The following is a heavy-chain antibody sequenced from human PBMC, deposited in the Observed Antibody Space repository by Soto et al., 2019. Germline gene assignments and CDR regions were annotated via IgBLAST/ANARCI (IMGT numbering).Heavy chain of an antibody. J-gene: IGHJ2*01. V-gene: IGHV1-69*13. CDR1: GGTFRKYP. D-gene: IGHD3-10*01. CDR3: ARNSGIQGSGRYDPESKWDFDL. CDR2: IIPIFGTA. Sequence: SVKVSCKATGGTFRKYPISWVRQAPGQGLEWMGGIIPIFGTANYAQKFQGRVTITADESRNTAYMELSSLRPEDTAVYYCARNSGIQGSGRYDPESKWDFDLWGR.